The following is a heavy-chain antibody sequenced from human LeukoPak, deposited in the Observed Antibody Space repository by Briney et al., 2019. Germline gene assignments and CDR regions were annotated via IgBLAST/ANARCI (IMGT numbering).Heavy chain of an antibody. J-gene: IGHJ4*02. D-gene: IGHD3-3*01. CDR2: IKQDGSEK. CDR3: ARGATIFGVAHFDY. Sequence: PGGSLRLSCAASGFTFSSYWMSWVRQAPGKGLEWVANIKQDGSEKYYVDSVKGRFTISRDNAKNSLYLQMNSLRAEDTAVYYCARGATIFGVAHFDYWGQGTLVTVSS. V-gene: IGHV3-7*04. CDR1: GFTFSSYW.